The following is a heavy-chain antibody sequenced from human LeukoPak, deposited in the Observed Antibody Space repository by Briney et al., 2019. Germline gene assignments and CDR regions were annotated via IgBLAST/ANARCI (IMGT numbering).Heavy chain of an antibody. CDR2: IIPIFGTA. Sequence: GASVKVSCKASGGTFSSYAISWVRQAPGQGLEWMGGIIPIFGTANYAQKFQGRVTMTTDTSTSTAYMELRSLRSDDTAVYYCARNPPFFMDVWGKGTTVTVSS. CDR3: ARNPPFFMDV. V-gene: IGHV1-69*05. J-gene: IGHJ6*03. CDR1: GGTFSSYA.